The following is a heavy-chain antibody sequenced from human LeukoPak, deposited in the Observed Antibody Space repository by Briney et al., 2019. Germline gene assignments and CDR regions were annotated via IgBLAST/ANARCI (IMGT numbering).Heavy chain of an antibody. D-gene: IGHD2-2*02. J-gene: IGHJ1*01. Sequence: QPGGSRRLSCAASGFNFNDYAMHWVRQAPGKGLDWVATISYDGSSHFLADSVKGRFTISRDNSKNTLYLQMNSLRAEDTAVYYCAKVEVDCSSTSCYTGQYFQHWGQGTLVTVSS. CDR3: AKVEVDCSSTSCYTGQYFQH. V-gene: IGHV3-30*18. CDR2: ISYDGSSH. CDR1: GFNFNDYA.